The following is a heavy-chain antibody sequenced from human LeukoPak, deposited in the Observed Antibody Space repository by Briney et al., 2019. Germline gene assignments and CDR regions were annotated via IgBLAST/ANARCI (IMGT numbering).Heavy chain of an antibody. CDR2: IYYSGST. CDR3: ARIRNDYADYYYYMDV. CDR1: GSSISSYY. D-gene: IGHD4-17*01. Sequence: PSETLSLTCTVSGSSISSYYWSWIRQPPGKGLEWIGYIYYSGSTNYNPSLKSRVTISVDTSKNQFSLKLSSVTAADTAVYYCARIRNDYADYYYYMDVWGKGTTVTVSS. J-gene: IGHJ6*03. V-gene: IGHV4-59*01.